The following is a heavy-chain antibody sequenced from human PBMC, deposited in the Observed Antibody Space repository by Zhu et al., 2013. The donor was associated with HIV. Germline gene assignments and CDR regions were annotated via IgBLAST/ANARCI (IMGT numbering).Heavy chain of an antibody. J-gene: IGHJ4*02. V-gene: IGHV1-46*01. CDR2: IYPSGDRT. D-gene: IGHD6-13*01. CDR1: GYTFTRHY. Sequence: QVQLVQSGTEVKKAGASVKVSCKSSGYTFTRHYMHWVRQAPGQGLEWVGVIYPSGDRTSYTQKFQGRVIITRDTSTNTVYMGLSSLTSDDTAVYYCARGVAAAGPFFDYWGQGTLVTVSS. CDR3: ARGVAAAGPFFDY.